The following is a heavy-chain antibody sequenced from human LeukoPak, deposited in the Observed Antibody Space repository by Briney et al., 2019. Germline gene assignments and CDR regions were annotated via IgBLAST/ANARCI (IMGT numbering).Heavy chain of an antibody. D-gene: IGHD1-26*01. V-gene: IGHV4-4*09. J-gene: IGHJ4*02. CDR3: ARLGSYHDF. Sequence: SETLSLTCTVSVASNSNYYWSWIRQTPEKGLEWMGHIHSSGGSSYYPSLKSRLPLSIDTSRNQLSLKLPSVTAADTAVYFCARLGSYHDFWGQGALVTVSS. CDR1: VASNSNYY. CDR2: IHSSGGS.